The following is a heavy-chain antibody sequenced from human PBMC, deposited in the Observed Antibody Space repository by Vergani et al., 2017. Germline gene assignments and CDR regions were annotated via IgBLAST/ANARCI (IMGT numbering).Heavy chain of an antibody. J-gene: IGHJ3*02. D-gene: IGHD3-10*01. Sequence: QVQLQESGPGLVKPSETLSLTCTVSGGSISSYYWSWIRQPPGKGLEWIGYIYYSGSTYYNPSLKSRVTISVDTSKNQFSLKLSSVTAADTAVYYCARGLWFGDIWGQGTMVTVSS. CDR1: GGSISSYY. CDR3: ARGLWFGDI. CDR2: IYYSGST. V-gene: IGHV4-59*12.